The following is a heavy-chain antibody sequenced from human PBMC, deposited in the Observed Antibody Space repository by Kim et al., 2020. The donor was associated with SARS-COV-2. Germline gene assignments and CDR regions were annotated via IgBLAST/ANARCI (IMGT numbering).Heavy chain of an antibody. Sequence: LSLTCAASGFTFSDYYMSWIRQAPGKGLEWVSYISSSSSYTNYADSVKGRFTISRDNAKNSLYLQMNSLRAEDTAVYYCARDVRGYSYGIFDYWGQGTLVTVSS. CDR3: ARDVRGYSYGIFDY. CDR2: ISSSSSYT. CDR1: GFTFSDYY. V-gene: IGHV3-11*05. D-gene: IGHD5-18*01. J-gene: IGHJ4*02.